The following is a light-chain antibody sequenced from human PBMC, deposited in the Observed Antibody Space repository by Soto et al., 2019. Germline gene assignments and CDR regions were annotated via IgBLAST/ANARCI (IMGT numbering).Light chain of an antibody. CDR3: QQYNNWPRT. Sequence: EIVLTQSPATLSLSPGERATLSCRASQSVTKYLAWYQQKPGQAPRLLIYDTSNRAPGIPARFSGSGSGTDFTLTINNLESEDFAVYYCQQYNNWPRTFGQGTKVDIK. J-gene: IGKJ1*01. CDR1: QSVTKY. CDR2: DTS. V-gene: IGKV3-11*01.